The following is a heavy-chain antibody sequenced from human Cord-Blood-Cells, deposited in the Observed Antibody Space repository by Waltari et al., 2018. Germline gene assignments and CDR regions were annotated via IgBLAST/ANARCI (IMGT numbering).Heavy chain of an antibody. V-gene: IGHV4-30-4*01. CDR1: GGSISSGDYY. D-gene: IGHD3-10*01. CDR2: IYYSGST. Sequence: QVQLQESGPGLVKPSQTLSLTCTVSGGSISSGDYYWSWIRPPPGKGLEWIGYIYYSGSTYYNPSLKSRVTISVDTSKNQFSLKLSSVTAADTAVYYCARGPSPTEQMVQGVIIFDYWGQGTLVTVSS. J-gene: IGHJ4*02. CDR3: ARGPSPTEQMVQGVIIFDY.